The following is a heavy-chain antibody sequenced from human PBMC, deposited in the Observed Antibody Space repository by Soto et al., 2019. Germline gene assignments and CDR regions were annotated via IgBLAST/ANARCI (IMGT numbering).Heavy chain of an antibody. V-gene: IGHV4-4*07. CDR2: VYASGST. J-gene: IGHJ4*02. D-gene: IGHD5-12*01. CDR1: GASISNYY. Sequence: QVQLQESGPGLVKPSETLSLTCSVSGASISNYYWIWIRQPAGKGLELIGSVYASGSTNYSPSLKRRVTMSVDTSENQFSLQLSSVTAADTAVYYCARGMSGYDYIMDNWGQGTLVTVSS. CDR3: ARGMSGYDYIMDN.